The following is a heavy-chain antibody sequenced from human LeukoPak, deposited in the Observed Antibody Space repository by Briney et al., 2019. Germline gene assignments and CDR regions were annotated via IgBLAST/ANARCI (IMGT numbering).Heavy chain of an antibody. CDR2: IYYSGST. J-gene: IGHJ5*02. CDR1: GGSISSYY. CDR3: ARDFSGLNWFDP. V-gene: IGHV4-59*01. Sequence: SETLSLTCTVSGGSISSYYWSWIRQPPGKGLEWIGYIYYSGSTNYNPSLKSRVTISVDTSKNQFSLKLSSVTAADTAVYYCARDFSGLNWFDPWGQGTLVTVSS. D-gene: IGHD3-16*01.